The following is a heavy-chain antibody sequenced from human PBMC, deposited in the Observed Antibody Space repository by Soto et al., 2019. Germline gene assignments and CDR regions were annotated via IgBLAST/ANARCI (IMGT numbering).Heavy chain of an antibody. CDR1: GGTFSSYA. J-gene: IGHJ6*02. D-gene: IGHD2-15*01. CDR3: ARQDIVVVVAALGYGMDV. Sequence: QVQLVQSGAEVKKPGSSVKVSCKASGGTFSSYAISWVRQAPGQGLEWMGGIIPIFGTANYAQKFQGRVMITADESTSTAYMELSSLRSEDTAVYYCARQDIVVVVAALGYGMDVWGQGTTVTVSS. CDR2: IIPIFGTA. V-gene: IGHV1-69*12.